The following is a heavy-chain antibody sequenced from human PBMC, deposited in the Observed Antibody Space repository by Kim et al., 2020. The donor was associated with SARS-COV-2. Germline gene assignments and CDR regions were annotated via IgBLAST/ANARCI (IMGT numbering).Heavy chain of an antibody. D-gene: IGHD5-12*01. CDR3: AKPWHSGYDSPHRTFGFGTDAFDI. Sequence: GGSLRLSCAASGFTFSSYAMSWVRQAPGKGLEWVSAISGSGGSTYYADSVKGRFTISRDNSKNTLYLQMNSLRAEDTAVYYCAKPWHSGYDSPHRTFGFGTDAFDIWGQGTMVTVSS. V-gene: IGHV3-23*01. CDR1: GFTFSSYA. J-gene: IGHJ3*02. CDR2: ISGSGGST.